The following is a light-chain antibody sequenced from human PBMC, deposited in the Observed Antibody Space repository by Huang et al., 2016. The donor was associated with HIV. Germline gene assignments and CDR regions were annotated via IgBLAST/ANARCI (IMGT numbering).Light chain of an antibody. CDR3: QQSQNTPWT. J-gene: IGKJ1*01. V-gene: IGKV1-39*01. CDR1: HNINSN. CDR2: IAT. Sequence: DIQMTQSPSSLSASIGDRVTMTCRASHNINSNLNWYQQKPGKAPKLLIFIATYLASGIPSRFSGSGPWAHFTLAIKGLQPEGLATYVCQQSQNTPWTFGQGSRLEIK.